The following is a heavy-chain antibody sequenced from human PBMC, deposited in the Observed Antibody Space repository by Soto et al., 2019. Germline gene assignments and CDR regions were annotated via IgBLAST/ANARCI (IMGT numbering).Heavy chain of an antibody. CDR2: IAYDGSNR. V-gene: IGHV3-30*04. CDR3: ARDLQAGTDNVNWFAP. CDR1: GFSISRSA. J-gene: IGHJ5*02. Sequence: QVQLVESGGGVVQPGRSLRPSCAASGFSISRSAMHWVRQAPGKGLEWVAVIAYDGSNRWYADSAKGRFTISRDNSKNTVYLQMSSLRGEDTAVYYCARDLQAGTDNVNWFAPWGQGTLVTVSS. D-gene: IGHD1-1*01.